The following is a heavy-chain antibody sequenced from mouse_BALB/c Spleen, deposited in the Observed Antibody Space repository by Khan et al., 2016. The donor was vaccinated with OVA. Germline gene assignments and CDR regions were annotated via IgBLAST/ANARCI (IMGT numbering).Heavy chain of an antibody. V-gene: IGHV1-54*01. CDR3: RREGWEGHFDY. D-gene: IGHD1-1*02. J-gene: IGHJ2*01. CDR2: INPGSGGS. Sequence: QVQLQQSGAELVRPGTSVKVSCKSSGYAFTNYLIEWIKQRPGQGLEWIGVINPGSGGSDYNEKFKGKATLSADKSSSTAYMQLSSLPSEDSAVYGWRREGWEGHFDYWGQGTTLTVAS. CDR1: GYAFTNYL.